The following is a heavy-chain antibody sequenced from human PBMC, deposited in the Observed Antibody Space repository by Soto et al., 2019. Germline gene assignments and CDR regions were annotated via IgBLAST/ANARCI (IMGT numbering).Heavy chain of an antibody. D-gene: IGHD3-3*01. V-gene: IGHV3-33*01. Sequence: QVQLVESGGGVVQPGRSLRLSCAASGFTFSSYGMHWVRQAPGKGLEWVAVIWYDGSNKYYADSVKGRFTISRDNSKNTLYLKMNRLRAEDTAVYYCARGDTDFWSGYSLSPLDYWGQGTLVTVSS. CDR2: IWYDGSNK. J-gene: IGHJ4*02. CDR3: ARGDTDFWSGYSLSPLDY. CDR1: GFTFSSYG.